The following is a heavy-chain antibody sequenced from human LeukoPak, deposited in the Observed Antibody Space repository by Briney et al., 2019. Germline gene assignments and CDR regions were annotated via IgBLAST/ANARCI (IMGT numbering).Heavy chain of an antibody. V-gene: IGHV4-34*01. D-gene: IGHD6-19*01. J-gene: IGHJ6*02. CDR1: GGSFSGYY. Sequence: SETLSLTCAVSGGSFSGYYWTWIRQPPGKGLEWIGEINHSGSTNYNPSLKSRVTISVDTSKNQFSLKLSSVTAADTAVYYCARSRLSMDVWGQGTTVTVSS. CDR2: INHSGST. CDR3: ARSRLSMDV.